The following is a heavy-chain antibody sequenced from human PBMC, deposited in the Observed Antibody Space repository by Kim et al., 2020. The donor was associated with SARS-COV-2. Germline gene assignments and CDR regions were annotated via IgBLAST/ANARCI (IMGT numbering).Heavy chain of an antibody. J-gene: IGHJ3*02. CDR3: ARDGDLYSSGKDAFDI. CDR1: GFTFSSYW. V-gene: IGHV3-7*01. CDR2: IKQDGNQK. Sequence: WGSLRLSCAASGFTFSSYWMTWVRQAPGKGLEWVANIKQDGNQKYYVDSVKGRFTISRDTAKNSLYLQMNSLRAEDTAVYYCARDGDLYSSGKDAFDIWG. D-gene: IGHD6-19*01.